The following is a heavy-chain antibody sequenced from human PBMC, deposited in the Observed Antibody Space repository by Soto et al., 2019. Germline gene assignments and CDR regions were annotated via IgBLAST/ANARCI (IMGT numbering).Heavy chain of an antibody. CDR1: GFTFSSYA. D-gene: IGHD5-18*01. J-gene: IGHJ4*02. CDR2: ISGSAGRT. Sequence: GSLRLSCAASGFTFSSYAMIWVRQSPVKGLDWVSAISGSAGRTYYADSVKGRFTIPTDNSKNTLYLQMNSLRAEDTAVYYCAKARTAMVTDFDYWGQGPMVTVSS. CDR3: AKARTAMVTDFDY. V-gene: IGHV3-23*01.